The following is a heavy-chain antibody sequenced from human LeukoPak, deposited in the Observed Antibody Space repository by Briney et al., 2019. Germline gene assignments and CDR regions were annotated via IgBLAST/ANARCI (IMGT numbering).Heavy chain of an antibody. V-gene: IGHV3-30*18. Sequence: PGGSLRLSCEASGFAFSSYGMHWVRQAPGKGLEWVAVISYDGRNKYYADSVKGRFTISRDNSKNTLYLQMNSLRAEDTAVYYCAKRYSGGWYHFDYWGQGSLVTVSS. J-gene: IGHJ4*02. D-gene: IGHD6-19*01. CDR2: ISYDGRNK. CDR1: GFAFSSYG. CDR3: AKRYSGGWYHFDY.